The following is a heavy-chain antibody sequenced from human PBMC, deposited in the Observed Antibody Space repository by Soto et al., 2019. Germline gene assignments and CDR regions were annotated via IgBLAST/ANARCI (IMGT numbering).Heavy chain of an antibody. Sequence: PSETLSLTCTVSGGSISNDYWGWIRQAPGKGQEWIGYISHKGGTNYNPSLKGRVTISRDTLNNQFSLTLTSVTAADTAVYYCARLLHLGLEHSGCLDHWGRGTLVTVSS. V-gene: IGHV4-59*13. CDR1: GGSISNDY. J-gene: IGHJ4*02. D-gene: IGHD6-19*01. CDR3: ARLLHLGLEHSGCLDH. CDR2: ISHKGGT.